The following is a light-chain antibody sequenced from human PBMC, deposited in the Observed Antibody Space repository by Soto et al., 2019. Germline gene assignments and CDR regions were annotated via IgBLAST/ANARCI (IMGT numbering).Light chain of an antibody. J-gene: IGLJ2*01. CDR3: CSYAGSSTHGV. CDR2: EGS. V-gene: IGLV2-23*01. Sequence: QSALTQPASVSGSPVQSITISCTGTSSDVGSYNLVSWYKQHPGKTPKRMIYEGSKRPSGVSNRFSGYKSGNTASLTISGRQAEDEADYYCCSYAGSSTHGVFGGGTKLNVL. CDR1: SSDVGSYNL.